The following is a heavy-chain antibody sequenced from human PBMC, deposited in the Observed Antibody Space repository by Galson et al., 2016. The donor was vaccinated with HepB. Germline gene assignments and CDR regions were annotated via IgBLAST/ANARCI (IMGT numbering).Heavy chain of an antibody. D-gene: IGHD6-19*01. CDR3: ARGGGLDRGGWYSQYLQY. J-gene: IGHJ1*01. Sequence: SETLSLTCTVSGGSINNSSYYWGWIRQPPGKGLEWIGSIYYRGSTYYNPSLKSRVTISVDTSKNQFSLQLSSVTAADTAVFYCARGGGLDRGGWYSQYLQYWGQGTLVTVSS. CDR1: GGSINNSSYY. CDR2: IYYRGST. V-gene: IGHV4-39*01.